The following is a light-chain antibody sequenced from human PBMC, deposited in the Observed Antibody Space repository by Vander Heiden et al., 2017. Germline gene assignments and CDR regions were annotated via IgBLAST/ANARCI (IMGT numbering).Light chain of an antibody. CDR2: AAS. CDR3: QQSYSTPVT. V-gene: IGKV1-39*01. Sequence: DIQMTQSPSSLSASVGDRVTITCRAGQSISSYLNWYQQKPGKAPKLLIYAASNLQSGGPSRFSGSGSGTDFTLTISSLQPEDFATYYCQQSYSTPVTFGQGTKVEIK. J-gene: IGKJ1*01. CDR1: QSISSY.